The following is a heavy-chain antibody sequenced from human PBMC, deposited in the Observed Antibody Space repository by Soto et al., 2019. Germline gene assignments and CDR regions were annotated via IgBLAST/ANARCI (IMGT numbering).Heavy chain of an antibody. CDR1: GFTFSSYG. CDR2: IWYDGSNK. Sequence: QVQLVESGGGVVQPGRSLRLSCAASGFTFSSYGMHWVRQAPGKGLEWVAVIWYDGSNKYYADSVKGRFTISRDNSKNTLYLQMNSLRAEDTAVYYCARERVLKGGNAYFDYWGQGTLVTVSS. J-gene: IGHJ4*02. D-gene: IGHD2-15*01. CDR3: ARERVLKGGNAYFDY. V-gene: IGHV3-33*01.